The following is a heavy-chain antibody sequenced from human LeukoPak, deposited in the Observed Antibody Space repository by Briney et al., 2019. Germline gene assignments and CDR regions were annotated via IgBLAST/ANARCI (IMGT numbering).Heavy chain of an antibody. J-gene: IGHJ4*02. CDR1: GYTFTSYG. D-gene: IGHD1-26*01. V-gene: IGHV1-18*01. CDR3: ARVSHYPY. Sequence: GASVKVSCKASGYTFTSYGISWVRQAPGQGLEWMGWISAYNGYTNYAQNFQGRVTMTTDASTSTAYMELRSLRSDDTAVYYCARVSHYPYWGQGTLVTVSS. CDR2: ISAYNGYT.